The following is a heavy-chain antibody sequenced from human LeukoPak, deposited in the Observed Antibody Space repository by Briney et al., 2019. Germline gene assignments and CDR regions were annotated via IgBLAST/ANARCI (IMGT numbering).Heavy chain of an antibody. J-gene: IGHJ4*02. Sequence: GGSQTLFCAASGFTLSSYAMSWVRQAPGKGLEWVAFIKEDGSEKYYVDSVKGRFTISRDNAENSLYLQMNSLRAEDTAVYYCARDRGGRTVLDDWLRGTVVSVSS. D-gene: IGHD2-15*01. CDR2: IKEDGSEK. CDR3: ARDRGGRTVLDD. V-gene: IGHV3-7*04. CDR1: GFTLSSYA.